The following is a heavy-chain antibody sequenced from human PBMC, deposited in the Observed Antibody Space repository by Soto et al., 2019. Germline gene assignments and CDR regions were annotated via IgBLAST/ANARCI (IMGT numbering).Heavy chain of an antibody. CDR1: GFIFSEYA. Sequence: QEQLVESGGGVVQPGRSLRLSCAASGFIFSEYAMHWVRQAPGKGLEWVATIPSDASNEYYADAVKGRFSISRDNFKSTLDLQMDSLRPEDAAVYYCARDVAGQVSSAWTWLDYWGQGTLVTVSS. CDR2: IPSDASNE. CDR3: ARDVAGQVSSAWTWLDY. D-gene: IGHD6-25*01. J-gene: IGHJ4*02. V-gene: IGHV3-30-3*01.